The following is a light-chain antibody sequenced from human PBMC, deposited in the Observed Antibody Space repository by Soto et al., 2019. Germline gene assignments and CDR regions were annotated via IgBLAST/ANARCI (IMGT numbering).Light chain of an antibody. J-gene: IGKJ5*01. Sequence: DLQRTQSPSSVSASVGDRVTISCRASEDINSRLAWYQQKQGNAPKLLIYAAFILQSGVPSRFRGYGSGTDFTLSISRLKPEDFATYYCQQADSFPITFFQGTRLENK. CDR1: EDINSR. CDR2: AAF. V-gene: IGKV1-12*01. CDR3: QQADSFPIT.